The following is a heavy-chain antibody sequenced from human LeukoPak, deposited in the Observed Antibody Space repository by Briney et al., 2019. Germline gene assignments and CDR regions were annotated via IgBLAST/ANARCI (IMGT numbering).Heavy chain of an antibody. D-gene: IGHD4-17*01. V-gene: IGHV4-59*03. CDR3: AKSHPAVTTTDWYFDL. Sequence: SQTLSLTCTVSGGSFSSNYWSWIRQSPGKGLEWVGYISYSGETKYSPSLKSRVTMSGDRSKNTFSLRMTSVTAADTAVYFCAKSHPAVTTTDWYFDLWGRGTLVTISS. CDR1: GGSFSSNY. CDR2: ISYSGET. J-gene: IGHJ2*01.